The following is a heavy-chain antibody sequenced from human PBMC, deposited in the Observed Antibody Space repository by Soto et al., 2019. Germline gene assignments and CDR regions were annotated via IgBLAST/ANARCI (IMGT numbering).Heavy chain of an antibody. D-gene: IGHD1-1*01. V-gene: IGHV1-3*01. CDR1: GYTFTSYA. CDR2: INAGNGNT. CDR3: ARRSNLFARAFDI. J-gene: IGHJ3*02. Sequence: ASVKVSCKASGYTFTSYAMHWVRQAPGQRLEWMGWINAGNGNTKYSQKFQGRVTITRDTSASTAYMELSSLRSEDTAVYYCARRSNLFARAFDIWGQGTMVTVS.